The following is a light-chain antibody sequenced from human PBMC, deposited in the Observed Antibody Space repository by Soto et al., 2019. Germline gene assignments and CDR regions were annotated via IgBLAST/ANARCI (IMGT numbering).Light chain of an antibody. Sequence: EIVLTQSPGTLSLSPGERVTLSCRASQSVSSSYLAWYQQKSGQAPRLLIYGASNRATGIPDRFSGSGSGTDFTLTITRLEPEDFAVYYCQQYGSSPQITFGGGTKVDIK. CDR1: QSVSSSY. CDR3: QQYGSSPQIT. J-gene: IGKJ4*01. V-gene: IGKV3-20*01. CDR2: GAS.